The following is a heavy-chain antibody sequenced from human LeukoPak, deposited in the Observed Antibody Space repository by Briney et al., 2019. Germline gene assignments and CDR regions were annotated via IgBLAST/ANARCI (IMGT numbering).Heavy chain of an antibody. CDR3: ARVGIAAAGHYRGPFDY. CDR2: INWNGGST. V-gene: IGHV3-20*04. Sequence: PGGSLRLSCAASGFTFDDYGMSWVRQAPGKGLEWVSGINWNGGSTGYADSVKGRFTISRDNAKNSLYLQMNSLRAEDTALYYCARVGIAAAGHYRGPFDYWGQGTLVTVSS. D-gene: IGHD6-13*01. CDR1: GFTFDDYG. J-gene: IGHJ4*02.